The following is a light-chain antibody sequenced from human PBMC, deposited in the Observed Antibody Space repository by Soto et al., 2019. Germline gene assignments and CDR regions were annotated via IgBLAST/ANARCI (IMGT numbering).Light chain of an antibody. J-gene: IGLJ2*01. CDR2: DVS. CDR3: SSYTSRSTLV. V-gene: IGLV2-14*01. Sequence: QSALTQPASVSGSPGQSITISCTGTSSDVGGYNYVSWYQQHPGKAPKLMIYDVSDRPSGVSSRFSGSKSVNTASLTISGLQAGDEADYYFSSYTSRSTLVFGGGTKLTV. CDR1: SSDVGGYNY.